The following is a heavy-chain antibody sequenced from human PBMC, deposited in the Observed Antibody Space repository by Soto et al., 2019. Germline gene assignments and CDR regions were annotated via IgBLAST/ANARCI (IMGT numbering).Heavy chain of an antibody. CDR1: GFTFSTYS. V-gene: IGHV3-48*02. J-gene: IGHJ5*02. CDR3: ATNGGYGAPNWFDP. Sequence: PGGSLRLSCAASGFTFSTYSMNWVRQAPGKGLEWVSYISSSSSTIYYADSVKGRFTISRDNAKNSLYLQMNSLRDEDTAVYYCATNGGYGAPNWFDPWGQGTLVTVSS. CDR2: ISSSSSTI. D-gene: IGHD4-17*01.